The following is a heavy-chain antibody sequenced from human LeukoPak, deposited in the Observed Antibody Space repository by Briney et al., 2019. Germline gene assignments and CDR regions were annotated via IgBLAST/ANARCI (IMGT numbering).Heavy chain of an antibody. CDR3: AKGSHSSSSGISIFDY. J-gene: IGHJ4*02. Sequence: GGSLRLSCAASAFTFSTYAMGWVRQAPGKGLEWVSAISSDSVTSYHADSVKGRFTISRDNSKSTLYLQMNSLRAEDTAVYYCAKGSHSSSSGISIFDYWGQGALVTVSS. D-gene: IGHD6-6*01. CDR1: AFTFSTYA. V-gene: IGHV3-23*01. CDR2: ISSDSVTS.